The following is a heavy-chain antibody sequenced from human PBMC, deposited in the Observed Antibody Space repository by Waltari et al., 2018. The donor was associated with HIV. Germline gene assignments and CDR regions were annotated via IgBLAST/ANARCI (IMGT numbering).Heavy chain of an antibody. CDR3: ASGGGIRSQLFDY. D-gene: IGHD4-17*01. J-gene: IGHJ4*02. V-gene: IGHV3-30*03. CDR1: GFTFSSYG. Sequence: QVQLVESGGGVVQPGRSLRLSCAASGFTFSSYGMHWVRQAPGKGLEWVAVISYDGSNKYYADSVKGRFTISRDNSKNTLYLQMNSLRAEDTAVYYCASGGGIRSQLFDYWGQGTLVTVSS. CDR2: ISYDGSNK.